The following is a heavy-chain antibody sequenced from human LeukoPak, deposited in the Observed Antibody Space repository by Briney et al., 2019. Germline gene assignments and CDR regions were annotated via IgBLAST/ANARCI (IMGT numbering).Heavy chain of an antibody. CDR1: RFSLKTNA. Sequence: PRGSLSLSCLASRFSLKTNAVGSVRQTPGRGEECVSGMSGSGAGTRYADSAKGRFDISTDISSDRVFLQLNNAGPEDTAVYYCARMPDTALVGAWAYYLDHWGQGTRVTVSA. J-gene: IGHJ4*02. CDR2: MSGSGAGT. V-gene: IGHV3-23*01. CDR3: ARMPDTALVGAWAYYLDH. D-gene: IGHD4/OR15-4a*01.